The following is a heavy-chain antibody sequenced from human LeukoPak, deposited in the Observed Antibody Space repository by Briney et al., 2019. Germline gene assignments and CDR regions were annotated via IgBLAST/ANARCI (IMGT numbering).Heavy chain of an antibody. CDR1: GFTFNHYG. CDR2: ISGSGGST. D-gene: IGHD1-1*01. J-gene: IGHJ4*02. V-gene: IGHV3-23*01. Sequence: GGTLRLSCAASGFTFNHYGMSWVRQAPGKGLEWVSSISGSGGSTYYADSVKGRFTISRDNSKNTLYLQVNSLRAGDTAVYYCAKDERRGGPDDYWGQGTLVTVSS. CDR3: AKDERRGGPDDY.